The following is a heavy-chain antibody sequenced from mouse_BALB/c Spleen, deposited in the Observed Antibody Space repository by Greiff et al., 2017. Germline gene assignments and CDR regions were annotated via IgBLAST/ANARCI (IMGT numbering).Heavy chain of an antibody. CDR1: GFSLTGYG. Sequence: VKVVESGPGLVAPSQSLSITCTVSGFSLTGYGVTWVRQPPGKGLEWLGMIWGDGSTDYNSALKSRLSISKDNSKSQVFLKMNSLQTDDTARYYYAREYTTWGDAMDYWGQGTSVTVSS. V-gene: IGHV2-6-7*01. CDR2: IWGDGST. J-gene: IGHJ4*01. CDR3: AREYTTWGDAMDY. D-gene: IGHD2-12*01.